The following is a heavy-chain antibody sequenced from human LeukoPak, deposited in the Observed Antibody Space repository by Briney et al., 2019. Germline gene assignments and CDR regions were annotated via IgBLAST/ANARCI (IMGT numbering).Heavy chain of an antibody. CDR1: GYTFSNYG. Sequence: ASVKVSRKASGYTFSNYGISWVRQAHGLGLEWMGWTSYNGNTNYAQKFQDRVTMTTDTSTTTAYMELRSLESDDTAVYYCARHSGSGWQALGYWGQGTLVTVSS. CDR3: ARHSGSGWQALGY. D-gene: IGHD6-19*01. CDR2: TSYNGNT. V-gene: IGHV1-18*04. J-gene: IGHJ4*02.